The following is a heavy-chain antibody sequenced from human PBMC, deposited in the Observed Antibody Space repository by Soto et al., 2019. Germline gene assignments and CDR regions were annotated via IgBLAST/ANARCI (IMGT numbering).Heavy chain of an antibody. CDR3: ARDRGRLYYFDF. CDR2: INPSGGST. Sequence: QVQLVQSGAEVKKPGASVKVSCKASGYNLTTYYIHWVRQAPGQGLQWLGVINPSGGSTSHAQKLQGRVTMTRDTSTSTVYMELSSLTSEDTAVYFCARDRGRLYYFDFWGQGTLVTVSS. J-gene: IGHJ4*02. D-gene: IGHD3-10*01. CDR1: GYNLTTYY. V-gene: IGHV1-46*04.